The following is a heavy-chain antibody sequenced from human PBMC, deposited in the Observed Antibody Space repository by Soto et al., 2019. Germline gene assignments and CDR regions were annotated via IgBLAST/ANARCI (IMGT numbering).Heavy chain of an antibody. CDR3: ARSRNLDV. Sequence: QVQVHQWGAGLLKFSETLSLTCAVNGGSFSGWHWNWIRQPPGKGLEWIGEASHTGGTNYNPSLESRVTMSVDRSRNQLSLKLTSVSAADTAVYYCARSRNLDVWGPGTTVIVSS. D-gene: IGHD1-1*01. CDR1: GGSFSGWH. V-gene: IGHV4-34*01. J-gene: IGHJ6*02. CDR2: ASHTGGT.